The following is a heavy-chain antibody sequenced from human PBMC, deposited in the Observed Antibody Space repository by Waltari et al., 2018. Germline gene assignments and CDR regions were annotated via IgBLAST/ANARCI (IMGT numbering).Heavy chain of an antibody. CDR2: ISGIGGST. J-gene: IGHJ4*02. V-gene: IGHV3-23*01. CDR3: ANPSDYYFWSGPFDY. CDR1: GFTFSSYA. D-gene: IGHD3-3*01. Sequence: EVQLLESCGGLVQPGGSLRLSCAASGFTFSSYAMSWVRQAPGKGLEWVSAISGIGGSTDYADSVKGRFTSSRDNSKNTLYRQMNSLRAEVTAVYYCANPSDYYFWSGPFDYWGQGTLVTVSS.